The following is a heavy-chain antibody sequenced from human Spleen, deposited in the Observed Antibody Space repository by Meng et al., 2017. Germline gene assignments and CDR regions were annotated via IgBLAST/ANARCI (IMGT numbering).Heavy chain of an antibody. CDR1: GFTFSSYA. Sequence: GESLKISCVVSGFTFSSYAMHWVRQAPGKGLEWVAVISYDGSNKYYADSVKGRFTISRDNSKNTLYLQMNSLRAEDTAVYYCARDPDSSGLIDYWGQGTLVTVSS. D-gene: IGHD6-19*01. CDR3: ARDPDSSGLIDY. CDR2: ISYDGSNK. V-gene: IGHV3-30*01. J-gene: IGHJ4*02.